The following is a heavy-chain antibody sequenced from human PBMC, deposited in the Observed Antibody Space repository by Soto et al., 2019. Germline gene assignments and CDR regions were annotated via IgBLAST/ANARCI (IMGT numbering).Heavy chain of an antibody. J-gene: IGHJ4*02. CDR1: GGSITTYY. CDR3: ARAWVYHGMEY. D-gene: IGHD2-8*01. Sequence: SETLSLTCTVSGGSITTYYWSWIRQPPGKGLEWIGYIYGSGTTDYNRSLKSRVTISQDTSKNQFSLKMSSVTAADTVLYYCARAWVYHGMEYWGQGLLVTVSS. CDR2: IYGSGTT. V-gene: IGHV4-59*01.